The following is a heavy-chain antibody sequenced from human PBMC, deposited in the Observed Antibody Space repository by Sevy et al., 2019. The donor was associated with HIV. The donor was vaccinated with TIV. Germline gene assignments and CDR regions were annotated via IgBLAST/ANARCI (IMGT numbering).Heavy chain of an antibody. V-gene: IGHV3-23*01. CDR2: LSGNGGTT. Sequence: GGSLRLSCTASGFTFSSCAMTWFRQAPGRGLEWISSLSGNGGTTYYADSVKCRFTISRDNSKNTVYLQMNSLRAEDMALYYCAKDVYGSGSYYTTDYWGQGSLVTVSS. CDR3: AKDVYGSGSYYTTDY. D-gene: IGHD3-10*01. CDR1: GFTFSSCA. J-gene: IGHJ4*01.